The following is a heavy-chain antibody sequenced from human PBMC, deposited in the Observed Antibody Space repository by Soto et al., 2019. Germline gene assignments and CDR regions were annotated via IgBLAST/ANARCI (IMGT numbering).Heavy chain of an antibody. CDR3: VILADGEFDL. CDR1: GFNFGSNS. CDR2: ISDTSHRI. D-gene: IGHD6-19*01. J-gene: IGHJ5*02. V-gene: IGHV3-23*01. Sequence: EVLLLGSGGGLVQPGGSLRLSCSASGFNFGSNSMAWVRQAPGKGLEYVASISDTSHRIFHADPLKGRFTISRDNSRNRLYLEMKSLRAEDTALYYCVILADGEFDLWGQGTLVIVSS.